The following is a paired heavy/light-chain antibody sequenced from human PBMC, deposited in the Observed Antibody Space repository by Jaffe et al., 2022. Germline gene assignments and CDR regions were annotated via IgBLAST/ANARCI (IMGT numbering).Light chain of an antibody. Sequence: DVVMTQSPLSLPVTLGQPASISCRSSQSLVHSDGNTYLSWFLQRPGQSPRRLIYRVSNRDSGVPDRFSGSGSGTDFTLKISRVEAEDVGVYFCMQTTHWPPCTFGPGTKVDFK. CDR1: QSLVHSDGNTY. J-gene: IGKJ3*01. CDR2: RVS. V-gene: IGKV2-30*02. CDR3: MQTTHWPPCT.
Heavy chain of an antibody. Sequence: EVQLVESGGGLVQPGGSLRLSCAASGFTFNNYWMSWVRQAPGKGLEWVANIKPDGSDTYYADSVKGRFSISRDKAKNSLFLQMNSLRAEDTAVYYCTRGKTPDYWGQGTLVTVSS. CDR2: IKPDGSDT. CDR3: TRGKTPDY. V-gene: IGHV3-7*01. J-gene: IGHJ4*02. CDR1: GFTFNNYW.